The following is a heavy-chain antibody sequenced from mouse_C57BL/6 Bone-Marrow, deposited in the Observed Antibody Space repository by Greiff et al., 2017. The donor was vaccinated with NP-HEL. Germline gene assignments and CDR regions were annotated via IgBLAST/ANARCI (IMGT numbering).Heavy chain of an antibody. CDR2: ISNLAYSI. J-gene: IGHJ3*01. V-gene: IGHV5-15*01. D-gene: IGHD1-2*01. Sequence: EVKLVESGGGLVQPGGSLKLSCAASGFTFSDYGMAWVRQAPRKGPEWVAFISNLAYSIYYADTVTGRFTISRENAKNTLYLEMSSLRSEDTAMYYCARHWTTASSLGFAYWGQGTLVTVSA. CDR3: ARHWTTASSLGFAY. CDR1: GFTFSDYG.